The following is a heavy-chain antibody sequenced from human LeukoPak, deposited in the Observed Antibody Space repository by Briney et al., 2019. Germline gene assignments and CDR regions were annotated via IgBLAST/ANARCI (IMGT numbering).Heavy chain of an antibody. D-gene: IGHD6-19*01. CDR2: IYYSGST. CDR3: ARLASSGWSHCDY. Sequence: SETLSLTCTVSGGSISSYYWSWIRQPPGKGLEWIGYIYYSGSTNYNPSLKSRVTISVDTSKNQFSLKLSSVTAADTAVYYCARLASSGWSHCDYWGQGTLVTVSS. V-gene: IGHV4-59*08. J-gene: IGHJ4*02. CDR1: GGSISSYY.